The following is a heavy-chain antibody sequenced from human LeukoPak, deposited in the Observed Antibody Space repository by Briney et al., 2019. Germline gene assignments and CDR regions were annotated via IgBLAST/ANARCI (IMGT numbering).Heavy chain of an antibody. Sequence: ASVKVSCKASGYTFTSYDINWVRQATGQGLEWMGWMNPNSGNTGYAQKFQGRVTITRTTSISTTYMERSSLRSEDTAVYYCARGLAYYGSGSFFDYWGQGTLVTVSS. CDR3: ARGLAYYGSGSFFDY. CDR1: GYTFTSYD. J-gene: IGHJ4*02. V-gene: IGHV1-8*03. D-gene: IGHD3-10*01. CDR2: MNPNSGNT.